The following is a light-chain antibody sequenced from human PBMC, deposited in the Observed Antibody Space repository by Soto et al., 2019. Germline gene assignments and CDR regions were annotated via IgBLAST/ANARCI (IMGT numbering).Light chain of an antibody. Sequence: DIQMTQSPSTLSASVGDRVTITCRASQSISSWLAWYQRKPGKAPKLLIYKASNLESGVPSRFSGSGSGTEFTLTISSLQPDDFATYYCQQYNSYPLTFGGGTKVDIK. J-gene: IGKJ4*01. CDR1: QSISSW. CDR2: KAS. V-gene: IGKV1-5*03. CDR3: QQYNSYPLT.